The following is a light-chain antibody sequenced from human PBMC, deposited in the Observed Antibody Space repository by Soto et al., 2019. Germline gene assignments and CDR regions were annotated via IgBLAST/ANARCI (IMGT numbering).Light chain of an antibody. V-gene: IGKV3-20*01. CDR2: GAS. CDR1: QSVSSSY. Sequence: EIVLTQSPGTLSLSPGERATLSCRASQSVSSSYLVWYQQKPGQAPRLLIYGASSRATGIPDRFSGSGSGTDFTLTISRLEPEDFAVYYCQQYGSSPPRTFGQGIKVEIK. CDR3: QQYGSSPPRT. J-gene: IGKJ1*01.